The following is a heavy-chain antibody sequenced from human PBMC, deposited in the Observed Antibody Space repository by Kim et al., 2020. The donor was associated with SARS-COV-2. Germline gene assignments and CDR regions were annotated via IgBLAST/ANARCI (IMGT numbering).Heavy chain of an antibody. CDR1: GFTFSSYS. J-gene: IGHJ6*02. CDR3: ARERVYSSGWYGGITDYYYGMDV. CDR2: ISSSSSTI. Sequence: GGSLSLSCAASGFTFSSYSMNWVRQAPGKGLEWVSYISSSSSTIYYADSVKGRFTISRDNAKNSLYLQMNSLRAEDTAVYYCARERVYSSGWYGGITDYYYGMDVWGQGTPVTVSS. D-gene: IGHD6-19*01. V-gene: IGHV3-48*04.